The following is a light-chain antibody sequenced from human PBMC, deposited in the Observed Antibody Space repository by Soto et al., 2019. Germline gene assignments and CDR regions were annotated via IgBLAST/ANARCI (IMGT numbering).Light chain of an antibody. CDR3: QQYGSAPIT. CDR2: GAS. V-gene: IGKV3-20*01. Sequence: IVFTQSPGTLPLSPGERATLSCRASRDVSSGLLAWCQQKLGQAPRRLIYGASRRDTGSPERFSGSGAGTDFTLTINRLEPEDFALYHCQQYGSAPITFGQGTRLEIK. CDR1: RDVSSGL. J-gene: IGKJ5*01.